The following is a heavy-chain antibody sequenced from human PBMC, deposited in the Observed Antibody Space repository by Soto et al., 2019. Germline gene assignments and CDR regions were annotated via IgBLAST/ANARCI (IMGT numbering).Heavy chain of an antibody. Sequence: EASVKVSCKASGGTFSSYAISWVRQAPGQGLEWMGGIIPIFGTANYAQKFQGRVTITADESTSTAYMELSSLRSEDTAVYYCARGGGDIVVVPAAIASPYYYGMDVWGQGTTVTVSS. CDR2: IIPIFGTA. CDR1: GGTFSSYA. V-gene: IGHV1-69*13. J-gene: IGHJ6*02. D-gene: IGHD2-2*01. CDR3: ARGGGDIVVVPAAIASPYYYGMDV.